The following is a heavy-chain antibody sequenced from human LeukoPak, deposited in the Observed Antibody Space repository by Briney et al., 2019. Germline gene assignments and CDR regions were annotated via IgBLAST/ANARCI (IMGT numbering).Heavy chain of an antibody. CDR3: AKRYYYDNSGYFDS. J-gene: IGHJ4*02. V-gene: IGHV4-39*01. Sequence: PSDTLSLTCTVSGGSINSSSYSWGWIRQPPGKGLEWIGTIYYSGSTYYNPSLKSRVTISVDTSQNLFSLKLSSVTAADTAVYYCAKRYYYDNSGYFDSWGQGTLVTVSS. D-gene: IGHD3-22*01. CDR1: GGSINSSSYS. CDR2: IYYSGST.